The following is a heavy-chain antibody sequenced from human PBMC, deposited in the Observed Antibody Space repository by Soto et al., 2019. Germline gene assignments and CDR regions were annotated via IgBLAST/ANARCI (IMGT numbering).Heavy chain of an antibody. D-gene: IGHD3-22*01. V-gene: IGHV1-18*01. CDR3: ARALYYYDKSGLAY. Sequence: QVRLEQSGPEVKKTGASVKVSCKASGYTFTSYGISWVRQAPGQGLEWMGWINIYIGDANYAQRFQDRVTMTRDTSTNTVYMEMRSLISDATAVYYGARALYYYDKSGLAYWGQGTLVTVSS. CDR1: GYTFTSYG. CDR2: INIYIGDA. J-gene: IGHJ4*02.